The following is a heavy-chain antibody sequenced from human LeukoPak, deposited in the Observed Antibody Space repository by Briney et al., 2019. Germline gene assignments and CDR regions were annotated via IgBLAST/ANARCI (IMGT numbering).Heavy chain of an antibody. D-gene: IGHD5/OR15-5a*01. CDR3: ARVRGSTYYFHY. CDR1: GGSINSGGYS. CDR2: LYNNAFT. V-gene: IGHV4-30-4*07. J-gene: IGHJ4*02. Sequence: SETLSLTCAVSGGSINSGGYSWSWIRQPPGKGLECIGYLYNNAFTFYNPSLKSRVITSLDTSKNQFSLRLSSVTAADTAVYYCARVRGSTYYFHYWGQGTLVTVSS.